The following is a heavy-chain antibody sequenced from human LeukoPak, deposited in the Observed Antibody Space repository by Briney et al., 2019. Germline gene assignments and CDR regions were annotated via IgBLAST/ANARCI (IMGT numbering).Heavy chain of an antibody. J-gene: IGHJ6*03. CDR1: GFTFSSYS. V-gene: IGHV3-48*01. CDR2: ISSSSSTI. Sequence: GGSLRLSCAASGFTFSSYSMNWVRQAPGKGLEWVSYISSSSSTIYYADSVKGRFTISRDNAKNSLYLQMNSLRAEDTAVHYCAREGIAARLYYYYYMDVWGKGTTVTVSS. D-gene: IGHD6-6*01. CDR3: AREGIAARLYYYYYMDV.